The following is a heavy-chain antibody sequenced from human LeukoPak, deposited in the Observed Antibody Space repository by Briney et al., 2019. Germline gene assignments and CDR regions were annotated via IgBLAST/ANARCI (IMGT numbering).Heavy chain of an antibody. D-gene: IGHD3-10*01. J-gene: IGHJ4*02. CDR1: GYTFTSYD. V-gene: IGHV1-8*01. CDR2: MNPNSGNT. Sequence: GASVKVSCKASGYTFTSYDINWVRQATGQGLEWMGWMNPNSGNTGYAQKFQGRVTMTRNTSISTAYMELSSLRSEDTAVYYCARARSLLFYYGSGSYYDNWGQGTPVTVSS. CDR3: ARARSLLFYYGSGSYYDN.